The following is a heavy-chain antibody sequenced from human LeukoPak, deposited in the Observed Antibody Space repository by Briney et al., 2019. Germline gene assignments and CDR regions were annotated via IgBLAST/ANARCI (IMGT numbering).Heavy chain of an antibody. D-gene: IGHD6-19*01. CDR2: IRGDGVTT. J-gene: IGHJ5*02. Sequence: GGSLRLSCAASGFTFSSHGMNWVRQAPGKGLEWVSGIRGDGVTTYYADSVKGRFTISRDNAKNSLYLQMNSLRAEDTAVYYCARSRIAVAGSWFDPWGQGTLVTVSS. CDR3: ARSRIAVAGSWFDP. CDR1: GFTFSSHG. V-gene: IGHV3-48*04.